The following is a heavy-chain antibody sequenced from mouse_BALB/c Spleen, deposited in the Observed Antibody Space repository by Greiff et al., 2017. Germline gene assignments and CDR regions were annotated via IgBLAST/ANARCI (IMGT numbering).Heavy chain of an antibody. CDR3: ARHLGDY. J-gene: IGHJ4*01. V-gene: IGHV5-6*01. CDR1: GFTFSSYG. CDR2: ISSGGSYT. Sequence: EVHLVESGGDLVKPGGSLKLSCAASGFTFSSYGMSWVRQTPDKRLEWVATISSGGSYTYYPDSVKGRFTISRDNAKNTLYLQMSSLKSEDTAMYYCARHLGDYWGQGTSVTVSS.